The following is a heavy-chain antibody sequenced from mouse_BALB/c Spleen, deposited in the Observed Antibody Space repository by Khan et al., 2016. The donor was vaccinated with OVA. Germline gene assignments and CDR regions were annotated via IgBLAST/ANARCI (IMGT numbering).Heavy chain of an antibody. V-gene: IGHV1-18*01. CDR2: INPNNGGT. D-gene: IGHD3-3*01. Sequence: EVQLQQSGPELVKPGASVKISCKTSGYTFPDYTVHWVKQSLGQRLDWIGVINPNNGGTAYNQKFKGKATLPVDKSSSTASMEFRSLPSADSAVYYWARGAGRYWGQGTPVTVAS. J-gene: IGHJ4*01. CDR3: ARGAGRY. CDR1: GYTFPDYT.